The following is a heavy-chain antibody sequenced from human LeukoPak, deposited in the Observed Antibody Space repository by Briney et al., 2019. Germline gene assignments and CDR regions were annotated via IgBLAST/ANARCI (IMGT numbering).Heavy chain of an antibody. D-gene: IGHD6-19*01. Sequence: ASVKVSCKASGYTSTSYGISWVRQAPGQGLEWMGWISAYNGNTNYAQKLQGRVTMTTDTSTSTAYMELRSLRSDDTAVYYCARDNGYSSGWYGGDYWGQGTLVTVSS. J-gene: IGHJ4*02. CDR3: ARDNGYSSGWYGGDY. CDR2: ISAYNGNT. CDR1: GYTSTSYG. V-gene: IGHV1-18*01.